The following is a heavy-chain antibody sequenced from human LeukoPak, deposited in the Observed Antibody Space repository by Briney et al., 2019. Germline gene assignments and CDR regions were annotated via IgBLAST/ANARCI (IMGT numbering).Heavy chain of an antibody. CDR2: ISYDGGNT. CDR1: GFTFSNYA. D-gene: IGHD6-6*01. Sequence: PGGSLRLSCAASGFTFSNYALHWVRQAPGKGLEWVAVISYDGGNTFYADSVKGRFTISRDNSKNTLYLQMNSLRAEDTAVYYCAKGHDPVASSSSMDVWGKGTTVTVSS. CDR3: AKGHDPVASSSSMDV. V-gene: IGHV3-30-3*01. J-gene: IGHJ6*04.